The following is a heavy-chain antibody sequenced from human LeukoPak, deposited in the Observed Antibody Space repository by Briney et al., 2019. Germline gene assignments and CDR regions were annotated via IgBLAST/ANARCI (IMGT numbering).Heavy chain of an antibody. V-gene: IGHV1-2*02. Sequence: GASVKVSCKASGYTFTCYYMHWVRQAPGQGLERMGWINPNSGGTNYAQKFQGRVTMTRDTSISTAYMELSRLRSDDTAVYYCAREAVGATGDVDYWGQGTLVTVSS. D-gene: IGHD1-26*01. CDR3: AREAVGATGDVDY. CDR2: INPNSGGT. CDR1: GYTFTCYY. J-gene: IGHJ4*02.